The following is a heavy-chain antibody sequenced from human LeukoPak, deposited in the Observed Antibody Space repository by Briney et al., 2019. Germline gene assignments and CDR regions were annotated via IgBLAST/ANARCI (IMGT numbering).Heavy chain of an antibody. Sequence: GASVKVSCKASGYTFTSYGISWVRQAPGQGLEWMGWTSAYNGNTNYAQKLQGRVTMTTDTSTSTAYMELRSLRSDDTAVFYCARGLEWLTRRHTWFDPWGQGTLVTVSS. CDR3: ARGLEWLTRRHTWFDP. CDR2: TSAYNGNT. D-gene: IGHD3-3*01. CDR1: GYTFTSYG. V-gene: IGHV1-18*01. J-gene: IGHJ5*02.